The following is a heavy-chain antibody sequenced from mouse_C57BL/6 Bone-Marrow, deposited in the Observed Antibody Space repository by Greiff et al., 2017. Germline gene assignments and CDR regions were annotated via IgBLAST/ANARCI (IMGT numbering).Heavy chain of an antibody. CDR3: ARSYYYGSSLDD. CDR1: GYAFSSSW. CDR2: IYPGDGDT. D-gene: IGHD1-1*01. V-gene: IGHV1-82*01. Sequence: QVQLKESGPELVKPGASVKISCKASGYAFSSSWMNWVKQRPGKGLEWIGWIYPGDGDTNYNGKFKGKATLTADKSSSTAYMQISSLTSEDSAVYFWARSYYYGSSLDDWGKGTTLTVSS. J-gene: IGHJ2*01.